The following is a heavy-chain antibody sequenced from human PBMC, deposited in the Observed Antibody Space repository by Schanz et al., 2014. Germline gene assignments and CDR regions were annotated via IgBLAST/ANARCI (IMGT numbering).Heavy chain of an antibody. V-gene: IGHV1-2*04. CDR2: INPNSGTT. D-gene: IGHD5-12*01. CDR1: GYTYTGYY. Sequence: QVQLVQSGAEMKKPGASVKVSCKASGYTYTGYYMHWVRQAPGQGLEWMGWINPNSGTTNYAQKFQGWVTMTRDTSISTAYMELSRLKSDDTAVYYCARAFGGYDPAGALGYWGQGTLVAVSS. CDR3: ARAFGGYDPAGALGY. J-gene: IGHJ4*02.